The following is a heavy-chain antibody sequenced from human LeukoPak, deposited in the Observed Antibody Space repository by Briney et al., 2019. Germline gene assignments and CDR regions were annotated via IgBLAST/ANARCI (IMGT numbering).Heavy chain of an antibody. CDR1: GVTFSTFT. CDR3: AKRDHDTLSTYYSYYDY. J-gene: IGHJ4*02. D-gene: IGHD3-9*01. V-gene: IGHV3-23*01. Sequence: GGSLRLSCAASGVTFSTFTMSWVRQAPGKGLEWVSGISGSGKTTYYADSVKGRFTISRDNSKNTLYLQMNSLRGEDTAVYYCAKRDHDTLSTYYSYYDYWGQGTLVTVSS. CDR2: ISGSGKTT.